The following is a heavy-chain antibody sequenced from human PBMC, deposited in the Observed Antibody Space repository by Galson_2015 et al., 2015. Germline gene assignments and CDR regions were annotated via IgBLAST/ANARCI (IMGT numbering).Heavy chain of an antibody. Sequence: SLRLSCAASGFTFSSYGMHWVRQAPGKGLEWVAVISYDGSNKYYADSVKGRFTISRDNSKNTLYLQMNSLRAEDTAVYYCAKTLKYTIVVVTFDYWGQGTLVTVSS. CDR1: GFTFSSYG. CDR3: AKTLKYTIVVVTFDY. D-gene: IGHD3-22*01. CDR2: ISYDGSNK. J-gene: IGHJ4*02. V-gene: IGHV3-30*12.